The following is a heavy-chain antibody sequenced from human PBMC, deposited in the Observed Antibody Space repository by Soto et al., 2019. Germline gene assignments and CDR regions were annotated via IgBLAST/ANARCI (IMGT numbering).Heavy chain of an antibody. CDR1: GDSIY. CDR2: IFYLGSS. Sequence: SETLSLTCTVSGDSIYWGWVRQPPGKGLEWIGSIFYLGSSYYNPSLKSRVTMSVDTSKNQFSLRLRSVTAADTALYFCARHSLALRKNNWFDPWGQGIMVTVS. V-gene: IGHV4-39*01. D-gene: IGHD3-3*02. CDR3: ARHSLALRKNNWFDP. J-gene: IGHJ5*02.